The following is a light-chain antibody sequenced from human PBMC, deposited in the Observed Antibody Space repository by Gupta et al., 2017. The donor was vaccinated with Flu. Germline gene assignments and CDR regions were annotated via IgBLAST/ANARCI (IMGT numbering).Light chain of an antibody. J-gene: IGLJ2*01. V-gene: IGLV2-14*01. Sequence: QSALTQPASVSGSPGQSITIPCTGTSSDVGGYNYVSWYQQHPGKAPKLMIFEVSNRPSGVSNRFSGSKSDNTASLTISGLQAEDEADYYCSSYATSSTLVFGGGTKVTVL. CDR2: EVS. CDR3: SSYATSSTLV. CDR1: SSDVGGYNY.